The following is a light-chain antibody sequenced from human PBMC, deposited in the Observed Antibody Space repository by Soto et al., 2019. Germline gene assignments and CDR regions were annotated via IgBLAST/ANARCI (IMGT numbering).Light chain of an antibody. CDR3: QPLNSYPLT. J-gene: IGKJ4*01. Sequence: DIQLTQSPSFLSASVGDRVTITCRASQGISSYLAWYQQKPGKAPKLLIYAASTLQSGVPSRFSGSGSGTGFTLTISSLQAEDSSTYYCQPLNSYPLTFGGGTKVEIK. CDR2: AAS. V-gene: IGKV1-9*01. CDR1: QGISSY.